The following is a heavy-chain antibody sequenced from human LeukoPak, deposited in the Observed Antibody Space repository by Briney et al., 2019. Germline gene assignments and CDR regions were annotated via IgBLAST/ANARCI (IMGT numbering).Heavy chain of an antibody. Sequence: SVKVSCKASGGTFISYAISWVRQAPGQGLEWMGRIIPIFGTANYAQKFQGRVTITTDESTSTAYMELSSLRSEDTAVYYCARAEFYYDSSGYYLDYWGQGTLVTVSS. D-gene: IGHD3-22*01. V-gene: IGHV1-69*05. CDR3: ARAEFYYDSSGYYLDY. CDR1: GGTFISYA. CDR2: IIPIFGTA. J-gene: IGHJ4*02.